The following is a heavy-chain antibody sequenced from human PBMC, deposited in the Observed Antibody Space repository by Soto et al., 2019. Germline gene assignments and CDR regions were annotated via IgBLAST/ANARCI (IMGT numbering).Heavy chain of an antibody. CDR1: GFTFSSYS. CDR3: ARPGHYHFYYMDV. CDR2: ISSSSSYL. J-gene: IGHJ6*03. Sequence: EVQLVESGGGLVNPGGSLRLSCAASGFTFSSYSMNWVRQAPGKGLEWVSSISSSSSYLYYADSVKGRFTISRDNAKNSLYLQMNTLRAEDTAVYYGARPGHYHFYYMDVWGKGTTVTVSS. V-gene: IGHV3-21*01.